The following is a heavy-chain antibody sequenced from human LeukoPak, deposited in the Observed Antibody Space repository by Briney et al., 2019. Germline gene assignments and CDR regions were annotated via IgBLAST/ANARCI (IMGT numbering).Heavy chain of an antibody. V-gene: IGHV4-39*07. J-gene: IGHJ4*02. CDR1: GGSISSSSYY. CDR2: NYYSGST. Sequence: SETLSLTCTVSGGSISSSSYYWGWIRQPPGKGLEWIGSNYYSGSTYYNPSLKSRVTISVDTSKNQFSLKLSSVTAADTAVYYCARVGDSSGYYFDYWGQGTLVTVS. CDR3: ARVGDSSGYYFDY. D-gene: IGHD3-22*01.